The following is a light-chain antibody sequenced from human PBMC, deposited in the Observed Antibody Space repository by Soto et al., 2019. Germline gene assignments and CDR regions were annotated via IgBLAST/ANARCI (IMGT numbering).Light chain of an antibody. CDR3: QQYYTRPRT. CDR2: WAS. Sequence: DIVMTQSPDSLAVSLGERATINCKSSRNLLYSSNNKNYFAWYQQKPGQPPKLLIYWASTRESGVPDRFSGSGSGTDFTLTISSLQAEDVAVYYCQQYYTRPRTFGQGTKLEI. CDR1: RNLLYSSNNKNY. V-gene: IGKV4-1*01. J-gene: IGKJ2*02.